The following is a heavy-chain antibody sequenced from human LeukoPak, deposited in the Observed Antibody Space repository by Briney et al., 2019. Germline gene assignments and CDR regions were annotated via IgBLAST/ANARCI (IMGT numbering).Heavy chain of an antibody. D-gene: IGHD3-22*01. J-gene: IGHJ6*03. Sequence: PGGSPRLSCAASGFTFSSYWMSWVRQAPGKGLEWVANIKQDGSEKYYMDSVKGRFTISRDNAKNSLYLQMNSLRAEDTAVYYCARVRGSFDSSGSPYYYYMDVWGKGTTVTVSS. V-gene: IGHV3-7*01. CDR2: IKQDGSEK. CDR3: ARVRGSFDSSGSPYYYYMDV. CDR1: GFTFSSYW.